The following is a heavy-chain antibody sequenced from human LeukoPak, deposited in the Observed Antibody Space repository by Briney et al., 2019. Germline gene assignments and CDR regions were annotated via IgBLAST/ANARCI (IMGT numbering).Heavy chain of an antibody. CDR2: IYSGGST. D-gene: IGHD6-19*01. CDR3: ARSIAVAGRTLYYYGMDV. CDR1: GFTVSSNY. J-gene: IGHJ6*02. V-gene: IGHV3-53*01. Sequence: GGSLRLSCAASGFTVSSNYMSWVRQAPGKXLEWVSVIYSGGSTYYADSVKGRFTISRDNSKNTLYLQMNSLRAEDTAVYYCARSIAVAGRTLYYYGMDVWGQGTTVTVSS.